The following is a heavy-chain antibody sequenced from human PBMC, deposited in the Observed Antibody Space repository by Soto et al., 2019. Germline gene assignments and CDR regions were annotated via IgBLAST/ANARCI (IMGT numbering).Heavy chain of an antibody. D-gene: IGHD3-9*01. J-gene: IGHJ4*03. CDR2: IIPILATA. CDR1: GGPFRNVD. V-gene: IGHV1-69*01. Sequence: QVELVQSGAEVKKPGSSVKVSCKASGGPFRNVDINWVRQAPGQGPEWVGGIIPILATATYAQKLQDRVTITADEETRTAYMELSRLRPEDTAIYYCARRGDSLTETRDAFELWGQGTLVTVS. CDR3: ARRGDSLTETRDAFEL.